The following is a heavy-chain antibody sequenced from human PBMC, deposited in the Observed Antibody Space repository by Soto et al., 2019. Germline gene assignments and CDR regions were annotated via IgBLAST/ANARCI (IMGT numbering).Heavy chain of an antibody. J-gene: IGHJ6*02. D-gene: IGHD5-18*01. CDR3: ATGYSYGDFYYYGLEV. CDR1: GFTVSNKY. Sequence: GGSLRLSCAAFGFTVSNKYMSWVRQAPGKGLEWVSVIYSGGSTYYADSVEGRFTISRDTSKNMLYLQMNSLSAEDTAVYYCATGYSYGDFYYYGLEVWGQGTTVTVSS. V-gene: IGHV3-53*01. CDR2: IYSGGST.